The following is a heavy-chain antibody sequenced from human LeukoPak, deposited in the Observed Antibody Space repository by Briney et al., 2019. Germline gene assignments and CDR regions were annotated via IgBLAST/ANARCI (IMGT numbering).Heavy chain of an antibody. D-gene: IGHD3-22*01. Sequence: EGSLRLSCAASGFTFSSYEMNWVRQAPGKGLEWVSYISSSGSTIYYADSVKGRFTISRDNAKNSLYLQMNSLRAEDTAVYYCARDREIDYDSSGLDYWGQGTLVTVSS. CDR2: ISSSGSTI. CDR1: GFTFSSYE. V-gene: IGHV3-48*03. J-gene: IGHJ4*02. CDR3: ARDREIDYDSSGLDY.